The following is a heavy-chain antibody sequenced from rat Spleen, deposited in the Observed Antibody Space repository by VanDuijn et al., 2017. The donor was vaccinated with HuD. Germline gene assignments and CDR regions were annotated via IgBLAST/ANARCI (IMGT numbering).Heavy chain of an antibody. CDR1: RFTFSSYD. D-gene: IGHD1-9*01. J-gene: IGHJ4*01. V-gene: IGHV5S23*01. Sequence: EVQLVESGGGLVQPGRSLKLSCAASRFTFSSYDMAWVRQAPTKGLEWVASISPSGGITYYRDSVKGRFTVSRDNAKSTLYLQMDSLRSEDTATYYCARHGYNSYVMDAWGQGASVTVSS. CDR3: ARHGYNSYVMDA. CDR2: ISPSGGIT.